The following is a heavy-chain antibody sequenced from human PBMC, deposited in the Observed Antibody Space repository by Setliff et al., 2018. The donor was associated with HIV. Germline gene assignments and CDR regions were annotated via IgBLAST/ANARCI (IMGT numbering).Heavy chain of an antibody. D-gene: IGHD6-19*01. CDR3: ARGKYSSGWYRWFDP. Sequence: PGGSLRLSCAASGFTFSTYAMSWVRQAPGKGLEWVSAISGSGSSTYYADSGKGRFTISRDNSKNTLHLQMNSLRADDTAAYYCARGKYSSGWYRWFDPWGQGTLVTVSS. CDR1: GFTFSTYA. CDR2: ISGSGSST. V-gene: IGHV3-23*01. J-gene: IGHJ5*02.